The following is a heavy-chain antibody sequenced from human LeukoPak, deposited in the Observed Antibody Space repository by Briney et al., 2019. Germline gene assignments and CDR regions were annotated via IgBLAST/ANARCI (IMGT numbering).Heavy chain of an antibody. V-gene: IGHV3-21*01. D-gene: IGHD3-16*01. CDR2: ISGSGSFV. Sequence: KAGGSLRLSCAASGFTFSSYAMSWVRQAPGKGLEWVSSISGSGSFVYYADSMKGRFTISRDNAKNSLFLQMNSLRADDTAVYYCASQHYYETAFDYWGQGTLVTVSS. CDR1: GFTFSSYA. CDR3: ASQHYYETAFDY. J-gene: IGHJ4*02.